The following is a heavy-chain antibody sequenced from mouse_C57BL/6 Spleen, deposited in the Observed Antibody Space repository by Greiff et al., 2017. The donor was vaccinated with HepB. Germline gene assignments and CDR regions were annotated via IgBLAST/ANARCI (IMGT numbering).Heavy chain of an antibody. CDR1: GYAFSSSW. Sequence: QVQLQQSGPELVKPGASVKISCKASGYAFSSSWMNWVKQRPGKGLEWIGRIYPGDGDTNYNGKFKGKATLTADKSSSTAYMQLSSLTSEDSAVYFCARGYYDFDYWGQGTTLTVSS. D-gene: IGHD2-3*01. J-gene: IGHJ2*01. V-gene: IGHV1-82*01. CDR2: IYPGDGDT. CDR3: ARGYYDFDY.